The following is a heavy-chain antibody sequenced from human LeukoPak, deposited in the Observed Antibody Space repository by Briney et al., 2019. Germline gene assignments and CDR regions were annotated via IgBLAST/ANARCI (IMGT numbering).Heavy chain of an antibody. J-gene: IGHJ4*02. V-gene: IGHV3-21*04. CDR1: GFTFTSYT. D-gene: IGHD5-18*01. Sequence: PGESLRLSCTASGFTFTSYTMNWVRQAPGKGLEWVSSISSSSSYLYYADSVKGRFTISRDNAKNSLYLQMNSLRAEDTAVYYCARDRGGTAMALYYFDYWGQGTLVTVSS. CDR3: ARDRGGTAMALYYFDY. CDR2: ISSSSSYL.